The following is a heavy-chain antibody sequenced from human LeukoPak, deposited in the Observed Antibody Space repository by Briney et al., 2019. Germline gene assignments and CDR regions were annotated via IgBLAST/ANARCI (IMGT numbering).Heavy chain of an antibody. CDR3: AKEGPGGGGYFDD. CDR1: GFTFSSYI. J-gene: IGHJ4*02. CDR2: IGGSGDST. D-gene: IGHD3-16*01. Sequence: GGSLRLSCAAPGFTFSSYIMSWVRQAPGKGLEWVSLIGGSGDSTYYADSVKGRFTISRDNSKNPLYLRMNSLRADDTAVYYCAKEGPGGGGYFDDWGQGTLVTVSS. V-gene: IGHV3-23*01.